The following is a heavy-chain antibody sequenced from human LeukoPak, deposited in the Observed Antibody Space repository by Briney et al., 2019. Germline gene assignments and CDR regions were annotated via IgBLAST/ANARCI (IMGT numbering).Heavy chain of an antibody. V-gene: IGHV1-2*02. D-gene: IGHD6-6*01. CDR3: ARDRSSSSLHWFDP. CDR1: GYTFTGYY. Sequence: GASVKVSCKASGYTFTGYYMHWVRQAPGQGLEGMGWINPNSGGTNYAQKFQGRVTMIRDTSISTAYMELSRLRSDDTAVYYCARDRSSSSLHWFDPWGQGTLVTVSS. CDR2: INPNSGGT. J-gene: IGHJ5*02.